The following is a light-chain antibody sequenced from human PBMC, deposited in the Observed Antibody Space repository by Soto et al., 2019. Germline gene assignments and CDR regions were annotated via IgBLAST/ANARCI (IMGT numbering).Light chain of an antibody. CDR3: QQHGGSPIT. J-gene: IGKJ5*01. Sequence: EIVLTQSPGTLSLSPGERATLSCRASQSVGNNYLAWYQQKPGQAPRLLIYGASNRATGIPDRFSGSGSGTDFTLTISRLEPEDFAVYYCQQHGGSPITFGQGTRLEI. V-gene: IGKV3-20*01. CDR2: GAS. CDR1: QSVGNNY.